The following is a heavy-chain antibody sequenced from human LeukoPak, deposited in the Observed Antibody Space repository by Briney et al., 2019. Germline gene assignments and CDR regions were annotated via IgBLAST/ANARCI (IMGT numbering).Heavy chain of an antibody. CDR3: ARDKYTGYETFDY. Sequence: ASVKVSCKASGYTFTGYYMHWVRQAPGQGLEWMGWINPNSGGTNYAQKFQGRVTMTRDTSISTAYMELSRLRSDDTAVYYCARDKYTGYETFDYWGQGTPVTVSS. D-gene: IGHD5-12*01. V-gene: IGHV1-2*02. CDR2: INPNSGGT. J-gene: IGHJ4*02. CDR1: GYTFTGYY.